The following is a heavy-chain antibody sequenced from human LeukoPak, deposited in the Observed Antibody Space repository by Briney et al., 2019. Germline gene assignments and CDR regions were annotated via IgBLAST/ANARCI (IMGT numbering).Heavy chain of an antibody. CDR2: IDPSDSYA. Sequence: GESLKISCRGSGYSFTTSWINWVRQMPGKGLEWLGKIDPSDSYANYSPSFQGHVTMSADKSISTAYLQWSSLRASDTAIYYCARRDIAVAVLGAFDIWGQGTMVTVSS. J-gene: IGHJ3*02. D-gene: IGHD6-19*01. CDR1: GYSFTTSW. CDR3: ARRDIAVAVLGAFDI. V-gene: IGHV5-10-1*01.